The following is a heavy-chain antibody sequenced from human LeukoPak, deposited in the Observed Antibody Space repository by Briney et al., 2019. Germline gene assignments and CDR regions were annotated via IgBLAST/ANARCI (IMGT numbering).Heavy chain of an antibody. CDR2: ISGNRRV. Sequence: SETLSLTCSVSGASVNSYHWNWIRQSAGKGLEWIGRISGNRRVDYNPSLENRLTMSVDTSKNGLLLELNSVTAADTGVYYCAALHYFGHGATRTWGQGTLVTVSS. CDR1: GASVNSYH. D-gene: IGHD2/OR15-2a*01. J-gene: IGHJ5*02. V-gene: IGHV4-4*07. CDR3: AALHYFGHGATRT.